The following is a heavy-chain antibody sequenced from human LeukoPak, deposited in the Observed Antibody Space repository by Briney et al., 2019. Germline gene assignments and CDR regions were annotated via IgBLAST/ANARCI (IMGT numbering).Heavy chain of an antibody. D-gene: IGHD3-22*01. CDR1: GLTFSTYA. V-gene: IGHV3-23*01. CDR3: AKDYDSSGYYYDY. Sequence: PGGSLRLSCAASGLTFSTYAMNWVRQAPGQGLEWISSISGSGGSTYYADSVKGRFTISRDNSKNTLYLQMNSLRAEDTAVYYCAKDYDSSGYYYDYWGQGTLVTVSS. CDR2: ISGSGGST. J-gene: IGHJ4*02.